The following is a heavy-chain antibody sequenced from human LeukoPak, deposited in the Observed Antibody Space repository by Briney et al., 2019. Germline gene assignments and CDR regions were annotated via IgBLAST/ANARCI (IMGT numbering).Heavy chain of an antibody. CDR2: ISGSGGST. J-gene: IGHJ4*02. V-gene: IGHV3-23*01. Sequence: HAGGSLGLSCAASGFTFSSYAMSWVRQAPGKGLEWVSVISGSGGSTYYADSVKGRLTMSRDNSKNTLYLQMNSLRAEDTAVYYCAKASELGRGYFDYWGQGTLVSVSS. CDR1: GFTFSSYA. CDR3: AKASELGRGYFDY. D-gene: IGHD7-27*01.